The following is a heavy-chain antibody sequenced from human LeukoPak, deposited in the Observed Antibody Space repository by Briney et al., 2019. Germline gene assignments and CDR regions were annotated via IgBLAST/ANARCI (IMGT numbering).Heavy chain of an antibody. Sequence: TGGSLRLSCAASGFTFSSYWMSWVRQAPGKGLEWVSSISSSSSYIYYADSVKGRFTISRDNAKNSLYLQMNSLRAEDTAVYYCAYISLIVVVPAAIPWWFDPWGQGTLVTVSS. CDR2: ISSSSSYI. D-gene: IGHD2-2*02. CDR3: AYISLIVVVPAAIPWWFDP. CDR1: GFTFSSYW. V-gene: IGHV3-21*04. J-gene: IGHJ5*02.